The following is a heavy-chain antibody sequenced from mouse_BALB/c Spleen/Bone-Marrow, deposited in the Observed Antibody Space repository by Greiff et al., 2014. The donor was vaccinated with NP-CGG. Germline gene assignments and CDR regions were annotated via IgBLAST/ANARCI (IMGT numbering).Heavy chain of an antibody. D-gene: IGHD2-4*01. Sequence: QVQLKQSGAELARPGASVKLSCKASGYTFTGYWMQWVKQRPGQGLEWIGAIYPGDGDTRYTQKFKGKATLTAEKSSSTAYMQLSSVASEDSAVYYCARGNYEGAMDYWGQGTAVTVSS. CDR3: ARGNYEGAMDY. J-gene: IGHJ4*01. CDR2: IYPGDGDT. V-gene: IGHV1-87*01. CDR1: GYTFTGYW.